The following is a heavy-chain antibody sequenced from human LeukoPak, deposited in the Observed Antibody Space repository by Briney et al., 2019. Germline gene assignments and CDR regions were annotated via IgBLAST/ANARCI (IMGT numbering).Heavy chain of an antibody. CDR2: IRYDGSNK. CDR3: AKDLGYCSSTSCYGEYYYYGMDV. D-gene: IGHD2-2*01. J-gene: IGHJ6*02. V-gene: IGHV3-30*02. CDR1: GFTFSSYA. Sequence: PGGSLRLSCAASGFTFSSYAMSWVRQAPGKGLEWVAFIRYDGSNKYYADSVKGRFTISRDNSKNTLYLQMNSLRAEDTAVYYCAKDLGYCSSTSCYGEYYYYGMDVWGQGTTVTVSS.